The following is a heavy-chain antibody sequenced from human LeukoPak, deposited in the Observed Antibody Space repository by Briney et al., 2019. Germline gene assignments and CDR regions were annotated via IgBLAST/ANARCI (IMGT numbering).Heavy chain of an antibody. J-gene: IGHJ3*02. CDR2: MSWNSDSI. Sequence: GRSLRLSCAASGFIFDDYAMHWVREAPGKGLEWGSGMSWNSDSIGYADSVKGRFTISRDNAKNSLYLQMNSLRSEDTALYYCAKMWEFLGNYAFDIWGQGTMVTVSS. CDR1: GFIFDDYA. CDR3: AKMWEFLGNYAFDI. V-gene: IGHV3-9*01. D-gene: IGHD1-26*01.